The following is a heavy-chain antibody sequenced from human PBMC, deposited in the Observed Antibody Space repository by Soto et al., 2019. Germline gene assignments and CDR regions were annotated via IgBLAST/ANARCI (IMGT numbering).Heavy chain of an antibody. CDR1: GDTFNFYS. D-gene: IGHD3-10*01. CDR2: VNPIVSMS. J-gene: IGHJ4*02. CDR3: ASSYGSGSRAFDY. Sequence: QVQLVQSGAEVKRPGSSVKVSCKASGDTFNFYSINWVRQAPGLGLEWMGRVNPIVSMSNYAQKFQGRVTMTADKSKSTAYMELSSLSSEDTAIYYCASSYGSGSRAFDYWGQGALVTVSS. V-gene: IGHV1-69*02.